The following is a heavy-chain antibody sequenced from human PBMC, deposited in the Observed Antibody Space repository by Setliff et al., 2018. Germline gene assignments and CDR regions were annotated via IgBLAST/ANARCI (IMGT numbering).Heavy chain of an antibody. D-gene: IGHD3-3*01. V-gene: IGHV3-48*01. CDR3: ARVYDFWSGYYVDY. CDR1: GFTFSSYS. J-gene: IGHJ4*02. Sequence: PGGSLRLSCAASGFTFSSYSMNWVRQAPGKGLEWVSYIYYADSVKGRFTISRDNAKNSLYLQMNSLRAEDTAVYYCARVYDFWSGYYVDYWGQGTLVTVSS. CDR2: I.